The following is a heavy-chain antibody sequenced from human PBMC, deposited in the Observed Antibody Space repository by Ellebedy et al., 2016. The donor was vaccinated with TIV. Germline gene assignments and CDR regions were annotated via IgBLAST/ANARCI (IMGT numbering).Heavy chain of an antibody. Sequence: GESLKISXTASGFTFTSSRMYWVRQAPGKGLEWVALISYDGSQKYYADSVKGRLTISRDNSKNTLYLQMNSLRAEDTAVYYCAKVDYDTSDYYYYYGMDVWGQGTTVTVSS. CDR3: AKVDYDTSDYYYYYGMDV. CDR2: ISYDGSQK. D-gene: IGHD3-22*01. V-gene: IGHV3-30*18. J-gene: IGHJ6*02. CDR1: GFTFTSSR.